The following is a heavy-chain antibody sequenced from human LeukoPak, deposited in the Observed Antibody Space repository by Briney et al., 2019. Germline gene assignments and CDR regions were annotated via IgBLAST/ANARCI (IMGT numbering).Heavy chain of an antibody. CDR1: GYNFTIYW. V-gene: IGHV5-51*01. D-gene: IGHD5-18*01. Sequence: GESLKISCKGSGYNFTIYWIGWVRQMPGKGLEWMGVIYPGDSDTRYSPSFQGQVTISADKSISTAYLQWSSLKASDTAMYYCARHRGYSYGLSGWFDPWGQGTLVTVSS. CDR3: ARHRGYSYGLSGWFDP. J-gene: IGHJ5*02. CDR2: IYPGDSDT.